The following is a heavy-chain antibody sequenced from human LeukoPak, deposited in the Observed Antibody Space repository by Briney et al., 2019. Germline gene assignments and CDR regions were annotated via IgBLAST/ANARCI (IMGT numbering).Heavy chain of an antibody. D-gene: IGHD3-22*01. CDR3: ARDQNYYDTNTYYGIDC. CDR2: INANNGAT. CDR1: VYTFTCHY. J-gene: IGHJ4*02. Sequence: ASVTVSCKPSVYTFTCHYIHWVRQAPGQGLEWMGWINANNGATHWAQKFQDRVTMTRDTSISTVYMELSRLTSDDTAVYYCARDQNYYDTNTYYGIDCWGQGTLVTVSS. V-gene: IGHV1-2*02.